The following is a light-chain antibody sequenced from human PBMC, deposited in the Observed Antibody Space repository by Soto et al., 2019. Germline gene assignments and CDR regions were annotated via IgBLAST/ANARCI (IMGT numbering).Light chain of an antibody. Sequence: EIVLTQSPGTLSLSPGERATLSCRASQSVSVNSLAWYQQKGGQAPRLLIYAASTRATGVPDRFSGTGSGTDFALTISRLETDDSAVYYCQQYGGSPRTFGQGTKLEIK. CDR2: AAS. CDR3: QQYGGSPRT. J-gene: IGKJ2*01. V-gene: IGKV3-20*01. CDR1: QSVSVNS.